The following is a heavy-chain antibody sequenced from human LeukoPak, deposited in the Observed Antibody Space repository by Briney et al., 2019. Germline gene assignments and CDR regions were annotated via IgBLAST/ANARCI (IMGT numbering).Heavy chain of an antibody. CDR3: ARATGSGSPRGVSYYYYGMDV. V-gene: IGHV1-2*02. CDR2: INPNSGGT. D-gene: IGHD3-10*01. CDR1: GYTFTGYY. J-gene: IGHJ6*02. Sequence: GASVKVSCKASGYTFTGYYMHWVRQAPGQGLEWMGWINPNSGGTNYAQKFQGRVTMTRDTSIRTAYMELSSLTSEDTAVYYCARATGSGSPRGVSYYYYGMDVWGQGTTVTVSS.